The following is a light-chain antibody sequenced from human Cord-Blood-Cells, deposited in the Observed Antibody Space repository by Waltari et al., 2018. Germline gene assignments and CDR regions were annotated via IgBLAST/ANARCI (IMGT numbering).Light chain of an antibody. CDR1: NIGSKN. CDR2: RDS. CDR3: QVWDSSTV. Sequence: SYELTQPLSVSVALGQTARITCGGNNIGSKNVHWYQQKPGQAPVLVIYRDSNRPSGIPERFSGSNSGNTATLTISRAEGGDEADYYCQVWDSSTVFGGGTKLTVL. V-gene: IGLV3-9*01. J-gene: IGLJ2*01.